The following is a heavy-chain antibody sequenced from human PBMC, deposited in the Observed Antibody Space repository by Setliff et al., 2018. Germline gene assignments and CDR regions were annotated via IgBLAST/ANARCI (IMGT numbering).Heavy chain of an antibody. CDR3: VKDVMGYSSTWPKRDYFDY. Sequence: GGSLRLSCAASGFTFNTYAMSWVRQPPGKGLEWVSSISDTALGIYYADTVRGRFTISRDNSKKTLYLQMNSLRAEDTAVYYCVKDVMGYSSTWPKRDYFDYWGQGTLVTVSS. J-gene: IGHJ4*02. D-gene: IGHD6-13*01. CDR2: ISDTALGI. CDR1: GFTFNTYA. V-gene: IGHV3-23*01.